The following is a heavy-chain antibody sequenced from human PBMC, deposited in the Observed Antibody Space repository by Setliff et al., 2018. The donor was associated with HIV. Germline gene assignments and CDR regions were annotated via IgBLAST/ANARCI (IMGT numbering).Heavy chain of an antibody. CDR2: ISPSGST. V-gene: IGHV4-34*01. CDR1: RGSFSDYY. Sequence: SETLSLTCVVYRGSFSDYYWTWIRQPPGKGLEWIGEISPSGSTNYNPSLKSRVAISVDTSENQFSLKLSSVTAADTAVYYCARTPHEVVVVAATRPYYYYYMDVWGKGTTVTVSS. J-gene: IGHJ6*03. CDR3: ARTPHEVVVVAATRPYYYYYMDV. D-gene: IGHD2-15*01.